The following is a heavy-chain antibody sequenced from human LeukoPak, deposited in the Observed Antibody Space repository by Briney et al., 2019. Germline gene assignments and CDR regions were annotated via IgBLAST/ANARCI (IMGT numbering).Heavy chain of an antibody. Sequence: GGSLRLSCVASGFSFGNYAMGWVRQAPGKGLQWVSQISGTGGATWYAGFARDRFTISRDNSKKTLYLQMSGLRVEDTAMYYCVKDPRDTYGTNWFVSWGQGTLLIVSS. D-gene: IGHD2-21*01. CDR2: ISGTGGAT. V-gene: IGHV3-23*01. CDR1: GFSFGNYA. J-gene: IGHJ5*01. CDR3: VKDPRDTYGTNWFVS.